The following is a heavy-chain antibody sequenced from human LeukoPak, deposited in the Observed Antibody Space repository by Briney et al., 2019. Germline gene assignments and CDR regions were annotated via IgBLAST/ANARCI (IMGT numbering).Heavy chain of an antibody. V-gene: IGHV3-7*01. Sequence: GGSLRLSCAASGFTFSTYWMSWVRQAPGKRLEWVANIKQDGSDKYYVDSVKGRFTISRDNAKNSLFPQMNSLRAEDTAVYYCARVRCSSNSCFPDYWGQGTLVTVSS. CDR2: IKQDGSDK. D-gene: IGHD2-2*01. CDR3: ARVRCSSNSCFPDY. CDR1: GFTFSTYW. J-gene: IGHJ4*02.